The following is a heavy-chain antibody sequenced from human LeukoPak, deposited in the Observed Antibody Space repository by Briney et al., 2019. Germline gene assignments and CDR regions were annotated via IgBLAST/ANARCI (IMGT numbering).Heavy chain of an antibody. J-gene: IGHJ5*02. V-gene: IGHV4-38-2*02. CDR2: IYHSGST. D-gene: IGHD3-3*01. Sequence: PSETLSLTCTVSGYSISSGYYWGWIRQPPGKGLEWIGSIYHSGSTYYNPSLKSRVTISVDTSKNQFSLKLSSVTAADTAVYYCARVWRIFGVVNHAWFDPWGQGTLVTVSS. CDR1: GYSISSGYY. CDR3: ARVWRIFGVVNHAWFDP.